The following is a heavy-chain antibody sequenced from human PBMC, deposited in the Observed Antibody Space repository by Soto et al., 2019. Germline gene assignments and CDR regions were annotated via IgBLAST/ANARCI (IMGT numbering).Heavy chain of an antibody. Sequence: GGSLRLSCAASGFTFSSYSMNWVRQAPGKGLEWVSYISSSSSTIYYADSVKGRFTISRDNAKNSLYLQMNSLRDEDTAVYYCARDRMVRGVIITGFDYWGQGTLVTVSS. CDR2: ISSSSSTI. CDR1: GFTFSSYS. J-gene: IGHJ4*02. D-gene: IGHD3-10*01. CDR3: ARDRMVRGVIITGFDY. V-gene: IGHV3-48*02.